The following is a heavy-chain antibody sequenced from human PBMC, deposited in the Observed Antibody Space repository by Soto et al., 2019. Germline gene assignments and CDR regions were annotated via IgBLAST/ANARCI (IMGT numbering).Heavy chain of an antibody. CDR2: IKSKTDGGTT. D-gene: IGHD1-26*01. J-gene: IGHJ3*02. CDR3: TTTIVGAVPDI. CDR1: GFTFSNAW. V-gene: IGHV3-15*01. Sequence: EVQLVESGGGLVKPGGSLRLSCAASGFTFSNAWMSWVRQAPGKGLEWVGRIKSKTDGGTTDYAAPVKGRFTISRDESNNTLYLQMNSRKTEDTAVYYCTTTIVGAVPDIWGQGTMVTVSS.